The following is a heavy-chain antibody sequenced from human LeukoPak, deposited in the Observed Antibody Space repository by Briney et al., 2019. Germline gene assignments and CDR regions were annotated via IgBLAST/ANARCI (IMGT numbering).Heavy chain of an antibody. V-gene: IGHV3-23*01. CDR1: RFTLINYA. CDR2: ICGGDGST. Sequence: GGSLRLSSVDSRFTLINYAMSSVRQAPGKGLEWVSVICGGDGSTYYAGGVKGRFSISRDNSKNTLYLQMNSLRADDTAVYDCAKGNTIFGETINYYYDCGMDGWGQGTTVTVSS. J-gene: IGHJ6*02. CDR3: AKGNTIFGETINYYYDCGMDG. D-gene: IGHD3-3*01.